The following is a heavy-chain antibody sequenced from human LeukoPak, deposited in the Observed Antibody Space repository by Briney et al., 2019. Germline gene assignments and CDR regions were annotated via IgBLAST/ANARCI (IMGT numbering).Heavy chain of an antibody. CDR3: ATFLVYDSSGYYPNPLFDY. V-gene: IGHV1-8*01. CDR2: MNPNSGNT. J-gene: IGHJ4*02. Sequence: GASVKVSCKASGYTFTSYDINWVRQATGQGLEWMGWMNPNSGNTGYAQKFQGRVTMTRNTSISTAYMELSSLRSEDTAVYYCATFLVYDSSGYYPNPLFDYWGQGTLVTVSS. D-gene: IGHD3-22*01. CDR1: GYTFTSYD.